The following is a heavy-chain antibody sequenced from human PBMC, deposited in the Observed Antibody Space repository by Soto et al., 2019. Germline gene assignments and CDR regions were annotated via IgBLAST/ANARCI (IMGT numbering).Heavy chain of an antibody. J-gene: IGHJ6*02. CDR1: GFTFGDYA. Sequence: GGSLRLSCTASGFTFGDYAMSWVRQAPGKGLEWVGFIRSKAYGGTTEYAASVKGRFTISRDDSKSIAYLQMNSLKTEETAVYYCTTSRESYYDFWSGYYYGMDVWGQGDTVTVSS. CDR3: TTSRESYYDFWSGYYYGMDV. D-gene: IGHD3-3*01. V-gene: IGHV3-49*04. CDR2: IRSKAYGGTT.